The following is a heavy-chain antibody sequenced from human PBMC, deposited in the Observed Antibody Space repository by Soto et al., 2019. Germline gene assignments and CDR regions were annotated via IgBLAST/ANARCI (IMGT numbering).Heavy chain of an antibody. Sequence: QVQLVQSGAEVKKPGSSVKVSCKASGGTFSSYAISWVRQAPGQGLEWMGGIIPIFGTANYAQKFQGRVTITAEESTSTAYMELSSLRSEDTAVYYCARETYDILPGKRYYFDYWGQGTLVTVSS. V-gene: IGHV1-69*01. CDR1: GGTFSSYA. J-gene: IGHJ4*02. D-gene: IGHD3-9*01. CDR2: IIPIFGTA. CDR3: ARETYDILPGKRYYFDY.